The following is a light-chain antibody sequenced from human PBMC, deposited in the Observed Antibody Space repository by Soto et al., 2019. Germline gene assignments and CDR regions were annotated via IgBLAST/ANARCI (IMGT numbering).Light chain of an antibody. V-gene: IGKV1D-12*01. CDR2: AAS. Sequence: IHMTQSASSVSASVGDRVTMACRASQGISSWLAWYQQKPGKAPKLLIYAASSLQSGVPSRFSGSLYGTDFTLTISSLQTEDFATYYCQRANSFPRTFGQGTKVDIK. CDR3: QRANSFPRT. J-gene: IGKJ1*01. CDR1: QGISSW.